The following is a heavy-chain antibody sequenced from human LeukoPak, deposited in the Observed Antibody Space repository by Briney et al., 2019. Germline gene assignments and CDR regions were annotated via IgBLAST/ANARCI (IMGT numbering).Heavy chain of an antibody. CDR3: ARNGQQVRYFQH. CDR2: MNPNSGNT. CDR1: GYTFTSYG. Sequence: ASVKVSCKASGYTFTSYGINRVRQATGQGLEWMGWMNPNSGNTNYAQKFQGRVTMTRNTSISTANMELSSLTSEDTAVYYCARNGQQVRYFQHWGQGTLVTVSS. V-gene: IGHV1-8*02. J-gene: IGHJ1*01. D-gene: IGHD6-13*01.